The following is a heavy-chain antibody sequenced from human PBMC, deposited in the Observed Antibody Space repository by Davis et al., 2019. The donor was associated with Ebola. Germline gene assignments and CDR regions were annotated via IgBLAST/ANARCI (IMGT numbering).Heavy chain of an antibody. CDR2: IWHDGSDK. D-gene: IGHD3-16*01. J-gene: IGHJ4*02. CDR3: AKDIQGGSSYLDY. V-gene: IGHV3-33*06. CDR1: GFKFNDFG. Sequence: GESLKISCTASGFKFNDFGMNWVRQAPGKGLEWVAVIWHDGSDKYYADSVTGRFTISRDNSDNTLYLQMNSLRAEDTAIYYCAKDIQGGSSYLDYWGQGTLVTVSS.